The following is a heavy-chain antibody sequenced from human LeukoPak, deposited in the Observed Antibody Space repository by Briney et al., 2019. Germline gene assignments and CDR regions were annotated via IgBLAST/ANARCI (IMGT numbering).Heavy chain of an antibody. Sequence: GGSLRLSCPASGFTFSSYWMHWVRQAPGKGLVWVSRINSDGSSTSYADSVKGRFTISRDNAKNTLYLQMNSLRAEDTAVYYCASPVTTYYYYGMDVWGQGTTVTVSS. CDR2: INSDGSST. J-gene: IGHJ6*02. CDR1: GFTFSSYW. D-gene: IGHD4-17*01. CDR3: ASPVTTYYYYGMDV. V-gene: IGHV3-74*01.